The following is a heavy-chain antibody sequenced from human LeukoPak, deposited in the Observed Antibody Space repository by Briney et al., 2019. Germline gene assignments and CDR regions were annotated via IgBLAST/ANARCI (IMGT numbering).Heavy chain of an antibody. CDR1: VGSISSSSYY. CDR3: ARRFLTIDNWFDP. Sequence: PSETLSLTCTVSVGSISSSSYYWGWIRQPPGKGLEWIGSIYYSGSTYYNPSLKSRVTISVDTSKNQFSLKLSSVTAADTAVYYCARRFLTIDNWFDPWGQGTLGTVSS. D-gene: IGHD3-3*01. CDR2: IYYSGST. J-gene: IGHJ5*02. V-gene: IGHV4-39*01.